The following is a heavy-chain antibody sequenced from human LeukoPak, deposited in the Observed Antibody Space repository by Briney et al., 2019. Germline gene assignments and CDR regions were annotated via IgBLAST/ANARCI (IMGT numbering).Heavy chain of an antibody. J-gene: IGHJ6*02. V-gene: IGHV3-7*01. CDR2: IKEDGSEK. CDR3: ARGGNGYYAMDV. D-gene: IGHD3-10*01. CDR1: GFTFGSYG. Sequence: GGSLRLSCVASGFTFGSYGMSWVRQAPGKGLEWVANIKEDGSEKYYVDSVKGRYIISRDNAKNSLCLQMNSLRAEDTAVYHCARGGNGYYAMDVWGRGTTVTVSS.